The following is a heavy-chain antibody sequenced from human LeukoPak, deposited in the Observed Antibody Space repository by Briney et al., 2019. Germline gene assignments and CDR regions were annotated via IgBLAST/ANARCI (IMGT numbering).Heavy chain of an antibody. J-gene: IGHJ4*02. D-gene: IGHD6-13*01. CDR3: VAAPGSLYFDY. CDR2: IYYSGST. Sequence: SETLSLTCTVSGGSISSSSYYWGWIRQPPGKGLEWIGSIYYSGSTYYNPSLKSRVPISVHTSKNQFSLKLSSVTAADTAVYYCVAAPGSLYFDYWGQGTLVTVSS. V-gene: IGHV4-39*01. CDR1: GGSISSSSYY.